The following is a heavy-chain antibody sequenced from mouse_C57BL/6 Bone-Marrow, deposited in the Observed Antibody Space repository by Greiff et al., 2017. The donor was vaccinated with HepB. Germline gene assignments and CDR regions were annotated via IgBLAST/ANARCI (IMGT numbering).Heavy chain of an antibody. CDR3: ARGGFGY. J-gene: IGHJ2*01. CDR2: IYPGDGGT. D-gene: IGHD3-1*01. CDR1: GYAFSSSW. Sequence: VQLQQSGPELVKPGASVKISCKASGYAFSSSWMNWVKQRPGKGLEWIGRIYPGDGGTNYNGKFKGKATLTADKSSSTAYMQLSSLTSEDSAVYYCARGGFGYWGQGTTLTVSS. V-gene: IGHV1-82*01.